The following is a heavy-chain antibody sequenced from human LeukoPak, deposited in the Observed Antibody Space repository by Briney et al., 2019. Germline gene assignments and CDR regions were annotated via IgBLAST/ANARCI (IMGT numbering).Heavy chain of an antibody. J-gene: IGHJ3*02. Sequence: GGSLRLSCAASGFTFSSYALSWVRQAPGKGLEWVSAISGSGGATYYADSVKGRFTISRDNSKNTLYLQMNSLRAEDTAVYYCAKVPVFSLTISEVVTDDAFDIWGQGTIVTVSS. CDR2: ISGSGGAT. D-gene: IGHD3-3*01. CDR1: GFTFSSYA. V-gene: IGHV3-23*01. CDR3: AKVPVFSLTISEVVTDDAFDI.